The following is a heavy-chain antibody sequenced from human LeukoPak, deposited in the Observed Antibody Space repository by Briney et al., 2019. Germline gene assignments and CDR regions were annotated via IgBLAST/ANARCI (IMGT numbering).Heavy chain of an antibody. CDR3: ARAYGSGSSFHPDY. CDR2: ISYDGSNK. J-gene: IGHJ4*02. D-gene: IGHD3-10*01. Sequence: GRSLRLSCAASGSTFSSYAMHWVRQAPGKGLEWVALISYDGSNKYSADSVKGRFTISRDSSKNTLYLQMNSLRAEDTAVYYCARAYGSGSSFHPDYWGQGTLVTVSS. CDR1: GSTFSSYA. V-gene: IGHV3-30-3*01.